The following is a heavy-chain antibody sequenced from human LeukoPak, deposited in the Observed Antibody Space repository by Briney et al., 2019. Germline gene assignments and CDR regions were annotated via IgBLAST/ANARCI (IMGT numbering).Heavy chain of an antibody. CDR1: ELTFSNYW. CDR3: ARDRSSMSTVITTGKAGFDP. V-gene: IGHV3-7*01. Sequence: PGGSLRLSCAASELTFSNYWMNWDRQAPGKGLEWVANIKHDGAEKYYVDSVRGRFTISRDNAKNSLYLQMNSLRAEDTAVYYCARDRSSMSTVITTGKAGFDPWGQGTLVTVSS. CDR2: IKHDGAEK. J-gene: IGHJ5*02. D-gene: IGHD3-16*01.